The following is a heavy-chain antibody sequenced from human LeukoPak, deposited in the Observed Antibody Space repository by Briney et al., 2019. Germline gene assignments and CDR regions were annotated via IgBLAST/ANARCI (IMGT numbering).Heavy chain of an antibody. CDR1: GGSVTSGSYY. V-gene: IGHV4-61*10. J-gene: IGHJ4*02. D-gene: IGHD2-15*01. Sequence: SETLSLTCSVSGGSVTSGSYYWSWIRQPAGKGLEWIGCISTSGSTNYNPSLKSRVTMSLDTSKNQFSLKLNSLTATDTAVYYCARGAALAIDYWGQGALVTVSS. CDR3: ARGAALAIDY. CDR2: ISTSGST.